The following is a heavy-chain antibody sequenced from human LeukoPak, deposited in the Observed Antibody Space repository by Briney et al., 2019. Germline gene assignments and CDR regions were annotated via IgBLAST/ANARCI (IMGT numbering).Heavy chain of an antibody. CDR1: GFTFSTHA. V-gene: IGHV3-23*01. Sequence: PGGSLRLSCVASGFTFSTHAMSWVRLAPGKGLEWVSAISGSGGSTYYADSVKGRFTISRDNSKNTLYLQMNSLRAEDTAVYYCAKEVNTAMGYNWFDPWGQGTLVTVSS. J-gene: IGHJ5*02. CDR3: AKEVNTAMGYNWFDP. D-gene: IGHD5-18*01. CDR2: ISGSGGST.